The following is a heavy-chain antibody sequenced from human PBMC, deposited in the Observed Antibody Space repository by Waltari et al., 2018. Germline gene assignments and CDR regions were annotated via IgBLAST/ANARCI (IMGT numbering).Heavy chain of an antibody. CDR2: SSSRSER. J-gene: IGHJ3*02. CDR3: GRDVYGNYAGAGGGAFDI. V-gene: IGHV3-21*01. CDR1: GFTLSTYS. Sequence: EVQLVESGGGLVKPGGSLRLSCAASGFTLSTYSMNWVRQSPGKGLGGGISSSSRSERYHGGGDNGGFPTPSEDAKKSLQLQMTSRRAGETARYYGGRDVYGNYAGAGGGAFDIWGQGTMVTVSS. D-gene: IGHD4-17*01.